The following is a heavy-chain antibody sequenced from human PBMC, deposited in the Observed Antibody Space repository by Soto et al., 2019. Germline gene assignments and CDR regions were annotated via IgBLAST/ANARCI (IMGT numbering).Heavy chain of an antibody. CDR1: GFTFINYG. J-gene: IGHJ6*02. CDR3: TKRRNVLRFLEWSSGMEV. D-gene: IGHD3-3*01. CDR2: ISDDGSNK. V-gene: IGHV3-30*18. Sequence: GGSLRLSCGASGFTFINYGMHWVRQAPGKGLEWVAFISDDGSNKYYADSTRGRFTMSRDNSKRTLYLQMSSLRVEDTAVYYCTKRRNVLRFLEWSSGMEVWGQGTTVTVSS.